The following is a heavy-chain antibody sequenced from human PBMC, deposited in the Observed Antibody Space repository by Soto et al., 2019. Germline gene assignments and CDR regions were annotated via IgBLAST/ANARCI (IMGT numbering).Heavy chain of an antibody. CDR2: IWYDGSNK. CDR3: ARRRVAARDDAFDI. V-gene: IGHV3-33*01. J-gene: IGHJ3*02. CDR1: GFTFSSYG. D-gene: IGHD2-15*01. Sequence: QVQLVESGGGVVQPGRSLRLSCAASGFTFSSYGMHWVRQAPGKGLEWVAVIWYDGSNKYYADSVKGRFTISRDNFKNTLYLQMNSLRAEDTAVYYCARRRVAARDDAFDIWGQGTMVTVSS.